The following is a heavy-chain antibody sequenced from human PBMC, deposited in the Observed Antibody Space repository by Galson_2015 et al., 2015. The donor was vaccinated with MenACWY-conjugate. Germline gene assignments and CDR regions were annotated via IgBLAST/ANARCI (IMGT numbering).Heavy chain of an antibody. CDR1: GYSFTSYW. CDR3: ARRSARSHFDH. V-gene: IGHV5-51*03. CDR2: MYPGDSDS. Sequence: QSGAEVKKPGESLKISCKTSGYSFTSYWIVWVRQLPGKGLELLGTMYPGDSDSRYSPPFQGQVTMSADQSINTAYPQWASLKSSDSAIYYCARRSARSHFDHWGQGTLVTVSS. D-gene: IGHD6-6*01. J-gene: IGHJ4*02.